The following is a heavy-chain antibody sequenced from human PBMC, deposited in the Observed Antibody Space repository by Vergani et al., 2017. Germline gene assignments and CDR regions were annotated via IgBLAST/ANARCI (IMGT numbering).Heavy chain of an antibody. Sequence: QVQLQQWGAGLLKHSETLSLTCAVYGGSFSGYYWSWIRQPPGKGLEWIGEINHSGSTNYNPSLKSRVTISVDRSKNQFSLKLSSVTAADTAVYYCARGTTVTTFYYYYYMDVWGKGTTVTVSS. D-gene: IGHD4-11*01. J-gene: IGHJ6*03. CDR2: INHSGST. V-gene: IGHV4-34*01. CDR1: GGSFSGYY. CDR3: ARGTTVTTFYYYYYMDV.